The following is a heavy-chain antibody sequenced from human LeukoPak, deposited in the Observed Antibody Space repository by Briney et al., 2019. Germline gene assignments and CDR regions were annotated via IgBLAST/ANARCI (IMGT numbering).Heavy chain of an antibody. CDR2: ISGSGYNI. V-gene: IGHV3-48*03. Sequence: GGSLRLSCVASGFTFSSYEMNWVRQAPGKGLEWVSYISGSGYNIYYADSVKGRFTISRDNAKNSVYLQMNSLRAEDTAVYYCARDDRPYYYDSSGYYNWFDPWGQGTLVTVSS. CDR3: ARDDRPYYYDSSGYYNWFDP. D-gene: IGHD3-22*01. J-gene: IGHJ5*02. CDR1: GFTFSSYE.